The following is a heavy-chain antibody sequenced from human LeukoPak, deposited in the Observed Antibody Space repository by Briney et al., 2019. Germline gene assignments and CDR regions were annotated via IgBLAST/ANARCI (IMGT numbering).Heavy chain of an antibody. J-gene: IGHJ4*02. CDR3: ARRTVVLDY. CDR1: GGSISGYY. CDR2: IYYSGST. Sequence: SETLSLTCTVSGGSISGYYWSWVRQPPGKGLEWIGYIYYSGSTTYNPSLEGRVTISVDTSKDQFSLKLRSVTAADTAVYFCARRTVVLDYWGQGTLATVSS. V-gene: IGHV4-59*08. D-gene: IGHD4-23*01.